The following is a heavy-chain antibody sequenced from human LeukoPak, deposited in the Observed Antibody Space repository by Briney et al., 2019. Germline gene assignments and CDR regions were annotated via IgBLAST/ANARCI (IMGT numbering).Heavy chain of an antibody. Sequence: GGSLRLSCAESGFTFDDYAMNWVRQVPGKGLEWVSGINWNGGSTYYRDSVKGRFTISRDNAKNSLYLQMNSLRAEDTALYYCARVKGSGYRNSIDYWGQGTLVTVSS. CDR3: ARVKGSGYRNSIDY. CDR1: GFTFDDYA. CDR2: INWNGGST. J-gene: IGHJ4*02. V-gene: IGHV3-20*04. D-gene: IGHD3-3*01.